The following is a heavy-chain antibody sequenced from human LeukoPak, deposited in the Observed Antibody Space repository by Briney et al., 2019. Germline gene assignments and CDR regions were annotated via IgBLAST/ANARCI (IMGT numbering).Heavy chain of an antibody. V-gene: IGHV1-46*01. CDR3: AKGGLYGSGSYAFDY. J-gene: IGHJ4*02. D-gene: IGHD3-10*01. CDR2: INPSGGST. Sequence: ASVTVSCKASGYTFTSYYMHWVRQAPGQGLEWMGIINPSGGSTSYAQRFQGRVAMTRDTSTSTVYMELSSLRSEDTAVYYCAKGGLYGSGSYAFDYWGQGTLVTVSS. CDR1: GYTFTSYY.